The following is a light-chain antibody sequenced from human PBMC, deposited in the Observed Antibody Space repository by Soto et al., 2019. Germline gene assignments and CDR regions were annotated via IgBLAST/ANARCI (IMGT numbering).Light chain of an antibody. CDR2: DAS. CDR1: QSLRSS. J-gene: IGKJ1*01. V-gene: IGKV3-20*01. Sequence: EVVLTQSPGTLSLSPGERATLSCRASQSLRSSLAWYQQKPGQAPRLLIYDASTRATGIPARFSGSGSGTDFTLTISGLQSEDFAVYYCQQYGSSPTFGQGTKVDTK. CDR3: QQYGSSPT.